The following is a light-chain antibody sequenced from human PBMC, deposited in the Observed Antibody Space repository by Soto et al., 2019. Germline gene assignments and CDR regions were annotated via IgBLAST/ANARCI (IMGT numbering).Light chain of an antibody. J-gene: IGLJ2*01. CDR2: DNN. CDR1: RSDIGNNF. V-gene: IGLV1-51*01. CDR3: GTWDSSLNVAL. Sequence: QSVLTQPPSVSAAPGQKVAISCSGSRSDIGNNFVSWYQQLPGTAPKLLIYDNNKRPSGIPDRFSGSKSATSATLAITGLQTGDEGDYYCGTWDSSLNVALFGGGTKLTVL.